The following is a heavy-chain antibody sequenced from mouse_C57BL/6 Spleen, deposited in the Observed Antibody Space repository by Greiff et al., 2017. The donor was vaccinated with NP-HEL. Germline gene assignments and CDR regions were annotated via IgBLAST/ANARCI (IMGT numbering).Heavy chain of an antibody. CDR3: ARNGYYPYAMDY. Sequence: EVQVVESGGGIVKPGGSLKLSCAASGFTFSDYGMHWVRQAPEKGLEWVAYISSGSSTIYYADTVKGRFTISRDNAKNTLFLQMTSLRSEDTAMYYCARNGYYPYAMDYWGQGTSVTVSS. D-gene: IGHD2-3*01. CDR2: ISSGSSTI. J-gene: IGHJ4*01. CDR1: GFTFSDYG. V-gene: IGHV5-17*01.